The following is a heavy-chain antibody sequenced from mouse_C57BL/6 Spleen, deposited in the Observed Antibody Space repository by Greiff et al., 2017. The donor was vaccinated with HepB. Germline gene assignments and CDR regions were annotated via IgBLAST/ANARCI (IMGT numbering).Heavy chain of an antibody. V-gene: IGHV5-17*01. CDR1: GFTFSDYG. J-gene: IGHJ4*01. CDR2: ISSGSSTI. CDR3: AREDYYGSSYYAMDY. Sequence: EVKLVESGGGLVKPGGSLKLSCAASGFTFSDYGMHWVRQAPEKGLEWVAYISSGSSTIYYADTVKGRFTISRDNAKNTLFLQMTSLRSEDTAMYYCAREDYYGSSYYAMDYWGQGTSVTVSS. D-gene: IGHD1-1*01.